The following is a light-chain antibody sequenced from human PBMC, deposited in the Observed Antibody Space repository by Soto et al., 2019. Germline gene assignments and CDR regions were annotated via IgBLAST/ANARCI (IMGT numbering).Light chain of an antibody. CDR3: QQYGSSPPGFT. J-gene: IGKJ3*01. CDR1: QRVSSTY. V-gene: IGKV3-20*01. Sequence: EVVLTQSPDTLFLFPGERATLSCRASQRVSSTYFAWYRQKPGQPPSLLIYGASNRATGVPDRFSGSGSGTDFTLTISRLEPEDFAVYYCQQYGSSPPGFTFGPGTTVEIK. CDR2: GAS.